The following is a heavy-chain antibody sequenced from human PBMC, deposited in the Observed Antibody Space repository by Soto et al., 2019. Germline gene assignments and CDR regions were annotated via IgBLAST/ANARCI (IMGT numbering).Heavy chain of an antibody. CDR1: GGSNSSYY. J-gene: IGHJ6*02. V-gene: IGHV4-59*08. D-gene: IGHD2-2*03. CDR3: ARLNGYCISTNCHGYYAMDV. Sequence: SETLSLTCTVSGGSNSSYYWSWIRQPPGKGLEWIGYIYYSGSTNYNPSLKSRVTISVDTSKNQFSLKLSSVTAADTAVYYCARLNGYCISTNCHGYYAMDVWGQGTTVTVSS. CDR2: IYYSGST.